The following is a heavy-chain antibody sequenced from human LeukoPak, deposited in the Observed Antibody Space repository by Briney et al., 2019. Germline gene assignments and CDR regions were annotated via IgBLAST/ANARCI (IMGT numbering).Heavy chain of an antibody. D-gene: IGHD2-8*02. Sequence: GESLKISCTDSGYSFTNSLIGWVRQMPGRGLEWMGIIYPGDSDSRYSPSFQGQVTISADKSINTAYLQWSSLKASDTAMYYCASGLVSDTFDIWGPGTMVTVSS. V-gene: IGHV5-51*01. J-gene: IGHJ3*02. CDR3: ASGLVSDTFDI. CDR1: GYSFTNSL. CDR2: IYPGDSDS.